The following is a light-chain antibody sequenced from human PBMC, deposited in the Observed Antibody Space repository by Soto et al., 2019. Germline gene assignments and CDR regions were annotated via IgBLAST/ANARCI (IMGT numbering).Light chain of an antibody. CDR3: SSYTSSSTPYVV. CDR1: NSDVGGYNY. CDR2: EVS. V-gene: IGLV2-14*01. Sequence: QSALTQPASVSGSPGQSITISCTGTNSDVGGYNYVSWYQQHPGKAPKLMIYEVSNRPSWVSNRFSGSKSGNTASLTISGLQAEDEADYYCSSYTSSSTPYVVFGGGTKLTVL. J-gene: IGLJ2*01.